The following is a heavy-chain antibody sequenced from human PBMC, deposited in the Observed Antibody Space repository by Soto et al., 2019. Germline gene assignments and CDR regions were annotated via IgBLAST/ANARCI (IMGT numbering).Heavy chain of an antibody. CDR2: ISHDGAFV. CDR1: GFTFSSYV. Sequence: GGSLRLSCAASGFTFSSYVMHWVRQIPGKGLVWVSRISHDGAFVTYADSVKGRFTISRDNAKNSLYLQMNSLRAEDTAVYYCASEQWAGGMDVWGQGTTVT. V-gene: IGHV3-74*01. J-gene: IGHJ6*02. D-gene: IGHD6-19*01. CDR3: ASEQWAGGMDV.